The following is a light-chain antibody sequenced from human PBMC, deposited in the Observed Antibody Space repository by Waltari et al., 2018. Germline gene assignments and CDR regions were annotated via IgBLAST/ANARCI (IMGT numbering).Light chain of an antibody. CDR3: MQGSHWPRT. CDR1: C. CDR2: NVS. Sequence: CLIWFHQRPGQSPMRLIYNVSNRDSGVPDRFSGSGSGTDFTLKSSRVEGEDIGVFCCMQGSHWPRTFGGGTKVKIK. J-gene: IGKJ4*02. V-gene: IGKV2-30*01.